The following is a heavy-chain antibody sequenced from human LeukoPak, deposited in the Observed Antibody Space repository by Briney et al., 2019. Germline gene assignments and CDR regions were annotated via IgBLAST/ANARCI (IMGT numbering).Heavy chain of an antibody. D-gene: IGHD6-19*01. Sequence: SETLSLTCTVSGGSISSYYWSWIRQPPGKGLEWIGYIYYSGSTNYNPSLKSRVTISVDTSKNQFSLKLSSVTAADTAVYYCARGGAGYSSGWYWNYYGMDVWGQGTTVTVSS. J-gene: IGHJ6*02. V-gene: IGHV4-59*01. CDR2: IYYSGST. CDR1: GGSISSYY. CDR3: ARGGAGYSSGWYWNYYGMDV.